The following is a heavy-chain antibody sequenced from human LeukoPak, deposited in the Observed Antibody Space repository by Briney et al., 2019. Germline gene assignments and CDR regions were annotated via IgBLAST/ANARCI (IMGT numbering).Heavy chain of an antibody. Sequence: GGSLRLSCEASGFRFGGFWMNWVRQAPGKGPERVANINQDGSEKLYVDSVKGRFTISRDNAKNSLYLQMNSLRVEGTAVYYCTRDVREAYDIWGHGTMVTVSS. J-gene: IGHJ3*02. CDR2: INQDGSEK. V-gene: IGHV3-7*01. CDR1: GFRFGGFW. CDR3: TRDVREAYDI. D-gene: IGHD3-16*01.